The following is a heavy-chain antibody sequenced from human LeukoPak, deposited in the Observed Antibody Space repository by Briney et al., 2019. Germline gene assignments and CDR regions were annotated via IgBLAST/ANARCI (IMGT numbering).Heavy chain of an antibody. D-gene: IGHD1-1*01. V-gene: IGHV1-2*02. CDR1: GYTFTSYA. J-gene: IGHJ4*02. Sequence: GASVKVSCKASGYTFTSYAMHWVRQAPGQRLEWMGWINPNSGGTNYAQKFQGRVTMTRDTSISTAYMELSRLRSDDTAVYYCARVAPGYSWNDASLDYWGQGTLVTVSS. CDR3: ARVAPGYSWNDASLDY. CDR2: INPNSGGT.